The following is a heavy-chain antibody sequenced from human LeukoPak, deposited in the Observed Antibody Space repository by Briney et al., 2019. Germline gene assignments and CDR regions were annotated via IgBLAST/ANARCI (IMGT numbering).Heavy chain of an antibody. V-gene: IGHV3-20*04. J-gene: IGHJ6*03. CDR1: GFTFGSYG. Sequence: GGSLRLSCAASGFTFGSYGMSWVRQAPGKGLEWVSGINWNGGSTCYADSVKGRFTISRDNAKNSLYLQMNSLRAEDTALYYCARAWAYDFWSYMVVWGEGTTVTVSS. D-gene: IGHD3-3*01. CDR3: ARAWAYDFWSYMVV. CDR2: INWNGGST.